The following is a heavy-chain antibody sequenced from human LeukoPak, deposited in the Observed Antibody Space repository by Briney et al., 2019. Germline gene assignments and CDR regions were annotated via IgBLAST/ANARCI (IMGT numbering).Heavy chain of an antibody. Sequence: PGGSLRLSCVASGFTFRRFGMHWVRQAPGKGLDWVTFIRTDGSNKYYADSVKGRFTISRDNAKNSLYLQMNSLRAEDTAVYYCWGVLLRYFEGRPSWGQGTLVTVSS. CDR1: GFTFRRFG. D-gene: IGHD3-9*01. CDR2: IRTDGSNK. J-gene: IGHJ4*02. CDR3: WGVLLRYFEGRPS. V-gene: IGHV3-30*02.